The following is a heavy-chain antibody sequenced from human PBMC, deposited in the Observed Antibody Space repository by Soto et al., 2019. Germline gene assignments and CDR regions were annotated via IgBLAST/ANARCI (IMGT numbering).Heavy chain of an antibody. Sequence: QVQLVQSGAEVRKTGSSVKVSCRAYGVTFTTHEFSWVRQAPGQGPEWMGGITPIFGTTKYAQKFQSRVTITADESNSTVYMELRSLRSDDTAVYYCARDQYRHGSGTYYVTGWDHWGQGTLVTVSS. J-gene: IGHJ4*02. CDR1: GVTFTTHE. D-gene: IGHD3-10*01. CDR3: ARDQYRHGSGTYYVTGWDH. CDR2: ITPIFGTT. V-gene: IGHV1-69*01.